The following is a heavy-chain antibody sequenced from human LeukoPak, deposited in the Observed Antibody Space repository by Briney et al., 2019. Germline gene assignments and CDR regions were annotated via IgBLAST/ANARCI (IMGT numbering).Heavy chain of an antibody. CDR3: ARASKGITMVRGVVPPDY. J-gene: IGHJ4*02. V-gene: IGHV1-2*02. Sequence: ASVKVSCKASGYTFTTYAINWVRQAPGQGLEWMGWINPNSGGTNYAQKFQGRVAMTRDTSISTAYMELSRLRSDDTAVHYCARASKGITMVRGVVPPDYWGQGTLVTVSS. CDR1: GYTFTTYA. D-gene: IGHD3-10*01. CDR2: INPNSGGT.